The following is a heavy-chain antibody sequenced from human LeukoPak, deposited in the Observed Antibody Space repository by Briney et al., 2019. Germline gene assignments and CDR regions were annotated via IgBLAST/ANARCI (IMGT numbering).Heavy chain of an antibody. V-gene: IGHV3-48*04. CDR3: ARDKDYFDY. Sequence: GGSLRLSCAAPGFTFSSYSMNWVRQAPGKGLEWVSYISSSSSTICYADSVKGRFTISRDNAKNSLYLQMNSLRAEDTAVYYCARDKDYFDYWGQGTLVTVSS. CDR1: GFTFSSYS. J-gene: IGHJ4*02. CDR2: ISSSSSTI.